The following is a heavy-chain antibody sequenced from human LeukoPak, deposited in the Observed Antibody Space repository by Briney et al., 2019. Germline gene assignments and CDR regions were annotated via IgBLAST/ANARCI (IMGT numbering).Heavy chain of an antibody. J-gene: IGHJ4*02. D-gene: IGHD6-6*01. CDR3: ARGATLAARPYGVDY. V-gene: IGHV4-59*11. CDR2: IYYSGST. CDR1: GGSISSHY. Sequence: PSETLSLTCTVSGGSISSHYCSWIRQPPGKGLEWIGYIYYSGSTNYNPSLKSRVTISVDTSKNQFSLKLSSVTAADTAVYYCARGATLAARPYGVDYWGQGTLVTVSS.